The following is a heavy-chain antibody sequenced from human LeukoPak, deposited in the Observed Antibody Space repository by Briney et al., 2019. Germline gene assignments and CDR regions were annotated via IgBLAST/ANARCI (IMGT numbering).Heavy chain of an antibody. Sequence: PSETLSLTCTVSGGSISSSSYYWGWIRQPPGKGLEWIGSIYYSGSTYYNPSLKSRVTISVDTSKNQFALKLSSVTAADTALYYCARTGGYNFGYVFYFDYWGQGTLVTVSS. CDR1: GGSISSSSYY. CDR2: IYYSGST. V-gene: IGHV4-39*06. CDR3: ARTGGYNFGYVFYFDY. J-gene: IGHJ4*02. D-gene: IGHD5-18*01.